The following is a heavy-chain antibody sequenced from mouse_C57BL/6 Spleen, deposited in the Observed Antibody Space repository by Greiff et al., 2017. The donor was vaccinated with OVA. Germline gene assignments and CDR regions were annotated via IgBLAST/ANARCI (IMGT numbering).Heavy chain of an antibody. V-gene: IGHV1-59*01. J-gene: IGHJ1*03. CDR3: ARSITTVVYWYFDV. CDR2: IDPSDSYT. D-gene: IGHD1-1*01. Sequence: VQLQQPGAELVRPGTSVKLSCKASGYTFTSYWMHWVKQRPGQGLEWIGVIDPSDSYTNYNQKFKGKATLTVDTSSSTAYMQLSSLTSEDSAVYYCARSITTVVYWYFDVWGTGTTVTVSS. CDR1: GYTFTSYW.